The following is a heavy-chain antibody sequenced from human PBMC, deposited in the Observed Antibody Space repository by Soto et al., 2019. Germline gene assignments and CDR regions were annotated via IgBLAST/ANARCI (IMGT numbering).Heavy chain of an antibody. Sequence: PGESLKISCKGSGYSFTSYWIGWVRQMPGKGLEWMGIIYPGDSDTRYSPSFQGQVTISADKSISTAYLQWSSLKASDTAMYYCATTTVKQWGYSGYDYKVFWDYWGQGTLVTVSS. CDR2: IYPGDSDT. CDR1: GYSFTSYW. V-gene: IGHV5-51*01. J-gene: IGHJ4*02. D-gene: IGHD5-12*01. CDR3: ATTTVKQWGYSGYDYKVFWDY.